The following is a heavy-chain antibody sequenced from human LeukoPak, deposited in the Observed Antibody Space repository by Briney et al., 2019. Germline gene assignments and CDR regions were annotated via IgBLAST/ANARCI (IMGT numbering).Heavy chain of an antibody. Sequence: GGSLRLSCAASGFTFNTYAMSWVRQTPGKGLEWVSTTSVVDDNTYYADSVKGRFTLSRDNSKNTLYLQMNSLRAEDTALYYCTQGSSIYYFDYWGQGTLVTVSS. J-gene: IGHJ4*01. CDR3: TQGSSIYYFDY. V-gene: IGHV3-23*01. D-gene: IGHD6-6*01. CDR2: TSVVDDNT. CDR1: GFTFNTYA.